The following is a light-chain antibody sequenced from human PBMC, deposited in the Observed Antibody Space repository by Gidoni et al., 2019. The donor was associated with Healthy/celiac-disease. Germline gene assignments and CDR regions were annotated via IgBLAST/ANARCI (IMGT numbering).Light chain of an antibody. CDR3: QQYDTLLT. CDR2: DAS. CDR1: QDISNY. J-gene: IGKJ4*01. V-gene: IGKV1-33*01. Sequence: DIQMTQSPSSLSASVGDRVTITCQASQDISNYLNWYQQKPGKAPKLLIYDASNLETGVPSRFSGSGSGTDFTFTISSLQPEDIATYYCQQYDTLLTFGGGTKVEIK.